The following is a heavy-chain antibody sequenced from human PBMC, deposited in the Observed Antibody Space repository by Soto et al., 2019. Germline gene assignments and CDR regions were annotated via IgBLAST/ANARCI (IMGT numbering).Heavy chain of an antibody. J-gene: IGHJ4*02. V-gene: IGHV4-59*08. D-gene: IGHD1-26*01. CDR1: GGSIRSYY. CDR3: ARRYGSAIDY. CDR2: IYYSGST. Sequence: SSETLSLTCTVSGGSIRSYYCSWIRQPPGKGLEWIGYIYYSGSTNYNPSLKSRVTISVDTSKNQFSLKLSSVTAADTAVYYCARRYGSAIDYWGQGTLVTVS.